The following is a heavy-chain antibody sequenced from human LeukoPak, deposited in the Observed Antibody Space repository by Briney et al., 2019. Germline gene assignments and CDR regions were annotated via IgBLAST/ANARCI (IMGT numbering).Heavy chain of an antibody. Sequence: GASVKVSCKASGYTFTGYYMHWVRQAPGQGLEWMGWINPNSGGTNYAQKFQGRVTMTRDTSISTAYMGLSRLRSDDTAVYYCARDFRYSSGWYYFDYWGQGTLVTVSS. CDR3: ARDFRYSSGWYYFDY. V-gene: IGHV1-2*02. CDR1: GYTFTGYY. CDR2: INPNSGGT. J-gene: IGHJ4*02. D-gene: IGHD6-19*01.